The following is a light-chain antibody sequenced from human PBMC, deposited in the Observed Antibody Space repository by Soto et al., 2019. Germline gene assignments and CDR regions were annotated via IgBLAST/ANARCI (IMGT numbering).Light chain of an antibody. Sequence: DIQMTQSPSILSASVGERVTITCRANESVNIWLAWYQQKPGQAPKRLIQKASTLQSGVPSRFGGGGSGTEFTLTISNLQPEYFATYCRQQYHRSSRTFGQGTKV. V-gene: IGKV1-5*03. CDR2: KAS. J-gene: IGKJ1*01. CDR1: ESVNIW. CDR3: QQYHRSSRT.